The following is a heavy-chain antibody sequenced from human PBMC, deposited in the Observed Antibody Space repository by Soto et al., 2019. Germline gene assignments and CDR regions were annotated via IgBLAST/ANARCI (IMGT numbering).Heavy chain of an antibody. CDR2: IYYSGST. V-gene: IGHV4-39*01. CDR3: ARLKARGGFWSGYPTYYFDY. CDR1: GGSISSSSYY. Sequence: QLQLQESGPGLVKPSETLSLTCTVSGGSISSSSYYWGWIRQPPGKGLEWIGSIYYSGSTYYNPSLQRRVTISVDTSKNQFSLKLSSVTAADTAVYYCARLKARGGFWSGYPTYYFDYWGQGTLVTVSS. D-gene: IGHD3-3*01. J-gene: IGHJ4*02.